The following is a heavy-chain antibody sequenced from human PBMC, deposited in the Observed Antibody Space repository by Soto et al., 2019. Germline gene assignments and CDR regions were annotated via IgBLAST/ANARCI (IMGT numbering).Heavy chain of an antibody. CDR1: EFTFSNYG. Sequence: QVQLVESGGGVFQPGRSRRLSLAASEFTFSNYGMHWVGQPQGKGLEGVAVILNDGSNKYHADSVKDRFTISRDNSKNTVYLQMNSLRAEDTAVYYGARDDEYSGNGMDGWGQGTKVPVS. D-gene: IGHD3-10*01. V-gene: IGHV3-33*05. CDR3: ARDDEYSGNGMDG. CDR2: ILNDGSNK. J-gene: IGHJ6*02.